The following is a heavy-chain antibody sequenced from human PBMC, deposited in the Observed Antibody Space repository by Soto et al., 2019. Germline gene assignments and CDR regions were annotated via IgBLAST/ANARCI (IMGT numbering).Heavy chain of an antibody. CDR2: INPGSGNT. CDR1: GYTFTSYY. Sequence: ASVKVSRKASGYTFTSYYMHWVRQAPGQGLEWMGIINPGSGNTKYAQKFQGRVTITRDTSASTAYMELSSLRSEDTAVYYCARDLGGWPDYWGQGTLVTVSS. D-gene: IGHD2-15*01. J-gene: IGHJ4*02. V-gene: IGHV1-46*01. CDR3: ARDLGGWPDY.